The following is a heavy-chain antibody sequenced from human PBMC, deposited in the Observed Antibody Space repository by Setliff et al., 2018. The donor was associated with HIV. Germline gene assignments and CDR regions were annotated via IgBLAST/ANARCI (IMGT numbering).Heavy chain of an antibody. D-gene: IGHD3-16*01. J-gene: IGHJ6*03. CDR2: IYTSGST. CDR3: ARDVPWGDYYYYMDV. CDR1: GGSISSYY. Sequence: KSSETLSLTCTASGGSISSYYWSWIRQPAGKGLEWIGHIYTSGSTNYNPSLKSRVTMSVDTSKNQFSLKLSSVTAADTAVYYCARDVPWGDYYYYMDVWGKGTTVTVSS. V-gene: IGHV4-4*07.